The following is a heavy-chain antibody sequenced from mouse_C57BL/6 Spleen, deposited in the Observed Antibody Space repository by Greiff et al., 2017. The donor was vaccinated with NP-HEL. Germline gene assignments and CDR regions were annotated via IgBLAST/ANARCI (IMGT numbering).Heavy chain of an antibody. Sequence: EVQLVESGGGLVKPGGSLKLSCAASGFTFSDYGMHWVRQAPEKGLEWVAYISSGSSTIYYADTVKGRCTISRDNAKNTLFLQMTSLRSEDTAMYYCATGYWGKFAYWGQGTLVTVSA. J-gene: IGHJ3*01. CDR3: ATGYWGKFAY. CDR2: ISSGSSTI. CDR1: GFTFSDYG. D-gene: IGHD2-3*01. V-gene: IGHV5-17*01.